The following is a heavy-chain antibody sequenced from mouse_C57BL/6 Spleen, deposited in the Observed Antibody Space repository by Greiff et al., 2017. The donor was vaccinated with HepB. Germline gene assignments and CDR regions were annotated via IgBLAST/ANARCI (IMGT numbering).Heavy chain of an antibody. CDR3: AREGSLSFAY. CDR1: GYSITSGYY. V-gene: IGHV3-6*01. D-gene: IGHD1-1*01. J-gene: IGHJ3*01. CDR2: ISYDGSN. Sequence: DVHLVESGPGLVKPSQSLSLTCSVTGYSITSGYYWNWIRQFPGNKLEWMGYISYDGSNNYNPSLKNRISITRDTSKNQFFLKLNSVTTEDTATYYGAREGSLSFAYWGQGTLVTVSA.